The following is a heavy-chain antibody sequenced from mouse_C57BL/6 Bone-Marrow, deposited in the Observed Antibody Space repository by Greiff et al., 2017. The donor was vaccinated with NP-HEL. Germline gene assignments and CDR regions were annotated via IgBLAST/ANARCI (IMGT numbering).Heavy chain of an antibody. CDR2: IYFGNGYT. D-gene: IGHD2-3*01. CDR3: ASPDGYSYYAMDY. V-gene: IGHV1-58*01. CDR1: GYTFTSYG. Sequence: VPLQQSGAELVRPGSSVKMSCKTSGYTFTSYGINWGKQRPGPGLEWIGYIYFGNGYTEYNEKFKGKATLTSDTSSSTAYMQLSSLTSEDSAIYFCASPDGYSYYAMDYWGQGTSVTVSS. J-gene: IGHJ4*01.